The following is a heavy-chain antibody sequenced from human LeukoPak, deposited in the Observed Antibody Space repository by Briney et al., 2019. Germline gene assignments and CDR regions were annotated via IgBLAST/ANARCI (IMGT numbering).Heavy chain of an antibody. D-gene: IGHD6-13*01. CDR2: IYYSGST. CDR1: GGSISSYY. J-gene: IGHJ5*02. Sequence: SETLSLTCTVSGGSISSYYWSWIRQPPGKGLEWIGYIYYSGSTNYNPSLKSRVTMSVDTSKNQFSLKLSSVTAADTAVYYCARDHRLDSSSWYYENWFDPWGQGTLVTVSS. V-gene: IGHV4-59*12. CDR3: ARDHRLDSSSWYYENWFDP.